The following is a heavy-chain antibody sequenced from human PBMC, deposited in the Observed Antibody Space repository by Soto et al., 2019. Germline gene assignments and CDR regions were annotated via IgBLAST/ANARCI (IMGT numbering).Heavy chain of an antibody. CDR3: VTQGFAAPHGPVDV. CDR2: IRDSGDT. V-gene: IGHV4-59*08. CDR1: GGSISSHN. D-gene: IGHD3-10*01. J-gene: IGHJ6*02. Sequence: QVQLQESGPGLVKPSETLSLICSDSGGSISSHNWGWIRLPPGKGLEWIGYIRDSGDTSYNPSLNRRVSMSLDTSTKEFSLKLTSVTAADTAVHCCVTQGFAAPHGPVDVWGQGTTVTVSS.